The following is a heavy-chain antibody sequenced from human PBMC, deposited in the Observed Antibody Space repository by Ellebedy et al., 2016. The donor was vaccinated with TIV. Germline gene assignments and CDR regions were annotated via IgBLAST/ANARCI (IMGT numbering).Heavy chain of an antibody. CDR3: ARGTGYNGYPYYFDS. D-gene: IGHD5-12*01. V-gene: IGHV6-1*01. J-gene: IGHJ4*02. CDR2: TYYRSKWYN. CDR1: GDSVSSNSAA. Sequence: SQTLSLTCAISGDSVSSNSAAWNWIRQSPSRGLEWLGRTYYRSKWYNDYAVSVESRVTINPDTSKNQFSLQLKSVTPEDTAVYYCARGTGYNGYPYYFDSWGQGTLVTVSS.